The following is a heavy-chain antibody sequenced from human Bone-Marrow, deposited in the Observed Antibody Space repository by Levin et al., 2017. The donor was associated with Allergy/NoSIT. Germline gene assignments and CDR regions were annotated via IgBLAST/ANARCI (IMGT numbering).Heavy chain of an antibody. CDR1: GDSVSSNSAA. V-gene: IGHV6-1*01. CDR3: ARDLLPSGGSGSDPLDY. CDR2: TYYRSKWYN. Sequence: SQTLSLTCAISGDSVSSNSAAWNWIRQSPSRGLEWLGRTYYRSKWYNDYAVSVKSRITINPDTSKNQFSLQLNSVTPEDTAVYYCARDLLPSGGSGSDPLDYWGQGTLVTVSS. D-gene: IGHD3-10*01. J-gene: IGHJ4*02.